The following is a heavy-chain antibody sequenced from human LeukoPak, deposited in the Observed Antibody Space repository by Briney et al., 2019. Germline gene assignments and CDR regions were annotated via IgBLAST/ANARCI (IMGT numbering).Heavy chain of an antibody. D-gene: IGHD6-6*01. J-gene: IGHJ5*02. CDR1: GFTFSSYA. Sequence: GGSLRLSCAASGFTFSSYAMHWVRQAPGKGLEWVAVISYDGSNKYYAGSVKGRFTISRDNPKNTLFLQMNSLRAEGTAVYYCVKGSPFSSSSFSWFDPWGQGTLVTVSS. V-gene: IGHV3-30-3*02. CDR2: ISYDGSNK. CDR3: VKGSPFSSSSFSWFDP.